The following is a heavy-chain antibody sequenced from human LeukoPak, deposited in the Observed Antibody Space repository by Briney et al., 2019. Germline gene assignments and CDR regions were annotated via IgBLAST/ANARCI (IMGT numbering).Heavy chain of an antibody. J-gene: IGHJ4*02. V-gene: IGHV1-69*05. Sequence: SVKVSCKASGGTFSSYAISWVRQAPGQGLEWMGGIIPIFGTANYAQKFQGRVTITTDESTSTAYMELSSLRSEDTAVYYCARDAYDSSGYYPCYFDYWGQGTLVTVSS. CDR1: GGTFSSYA. CDR3: ARDAYDSSGYYPCYFDY. D-gene: IGHD3-22*01. CDR2: IIPIFGTA.